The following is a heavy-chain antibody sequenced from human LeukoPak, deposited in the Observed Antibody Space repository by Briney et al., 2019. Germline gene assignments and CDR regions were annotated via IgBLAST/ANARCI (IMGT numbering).Heavy chain of an antibody. Sequence: ASVKVSCKASGYTFTNYYIHWVRQAPGQGLEWMGWMNPNSGNTGYAQKFQGRVTITRNTSISTAYMELSSLRSEDTAVYYCARTYYYDSSGYIDAFDIWGQGTMVTVSS. CDR1: GYTFTNYY. V-gene: IGHV1-8*01. D-gene: IGHD3-22*01. J-gene: IGHJ3*02. CDR3: ARTYYYDSSGYIDAFDI. CDR2: MNPNSGNT.